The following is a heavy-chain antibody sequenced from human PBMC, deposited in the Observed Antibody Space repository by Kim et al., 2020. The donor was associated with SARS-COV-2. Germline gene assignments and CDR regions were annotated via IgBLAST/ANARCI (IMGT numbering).Heavy chain of an antibody. CDR3: ARAGYCSSTSCYQHYYYYGMDV. Sequence: ASVKVSCKASGYTFTSYYMHWVRQAPGQGLEWMGIINPSGGSTSYAQKFQDRVTMTRDTSTSTVYMELSSLRSEDTAVYYCARAGYCSSTSCYQHYYYYGMDVWGQGTTVTVSS. V-gene: IGHV1-46*01. J-gene: IGHJ6*02. D-gene: IGHD2-2*01. CDR2: INPSGGST. CDR1: GYTFTSYY.